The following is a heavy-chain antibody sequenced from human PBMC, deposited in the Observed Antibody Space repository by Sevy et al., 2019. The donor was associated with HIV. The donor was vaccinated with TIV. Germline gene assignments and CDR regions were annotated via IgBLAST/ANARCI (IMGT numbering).Heavy chain of an antibody. J-gene: IGHJ1*01. D-gene: IGHD1-26*01. CDR2: ITPNNGNT. Sequence: ASVKVSCKASGYTFTNYHITWVRQAPGQGLEWMGWITPNNGNTNYARRLRGRVTMTTDTSTATAYMELRSLRSDDTAMYYCARAPSGSQGPGQYFHHWGQGTLVTVSS. V-gene: IGHV1-18*01. CDR3: ARAPSGSQGPGQYFHH. CDR1: GYTFTNYH.